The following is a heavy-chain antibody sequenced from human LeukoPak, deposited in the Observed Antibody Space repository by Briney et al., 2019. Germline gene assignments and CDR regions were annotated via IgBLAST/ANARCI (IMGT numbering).Heavy chain of an antibody. Sequence: ASETLSLTCTVSGGSISSGSYSWGWIRQPPGKGLEWIGYFFYTGNTYYNASLKSRVTISVDTSKNQFSLKLSSVTAADTAVYYCVAFGDYFGRRTDYWGQGTLVTVSS. D-gene: IGHD3-16*01. V-gene: IGHV4-30-4*07. CDR2: FFYTGNT. CDR1: GGSISSGSYS. J-gene: IGHJ4*02. CDR3: VAFGDYFGRRTDY.